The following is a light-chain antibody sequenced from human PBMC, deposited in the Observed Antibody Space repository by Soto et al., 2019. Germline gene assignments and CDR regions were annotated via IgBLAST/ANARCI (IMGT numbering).Light chain of an antibody. V-gene: IGLV3-21*02. Sequence: SYELTQPPSVSVAPGQTAIITCGEKNIGSKSVHWYQQKPGQGPVLVVYDDSDRPSRMPERFSGSKSGKVVTLTISRVEAGDEADYYCHVWDDSDHYVFGSGTKLTVL. J-gene: IGLJ1*01. CDR3: HVWDDSDHYV. CDR2: DDS. CDR1: NIGSKS.